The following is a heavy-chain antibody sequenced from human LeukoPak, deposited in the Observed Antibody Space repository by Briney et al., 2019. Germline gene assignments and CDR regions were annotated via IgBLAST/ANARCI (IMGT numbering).Heavy chain of an antibody. V-gene: IGHV1-18*01. D-gene: IGHD6-13*01. J-gene: IGHJ4*02. CDR2: ISAYNGNT. Sequence: ASVKVSCKASGYTFTSYGISWVRQAPGQGLEWMGWISAYNGNTNYAQKLQGRATMTRDTSISTAYMELSRLRSDDTAVYYCARAAAGSRYYFDYWGQGTLVTVSS. CDR1: GYTFTSYG. CDR3: ARAAAGSRYYFDY.